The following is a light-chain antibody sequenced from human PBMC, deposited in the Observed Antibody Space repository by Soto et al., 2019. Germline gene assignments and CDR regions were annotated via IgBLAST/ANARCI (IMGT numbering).Light chain of an antibody. V-gene: IGKV4-1*01. CDR2: SAS. J-gene: IGKJ5*01. CDR3: ENYDSTTLT. CDR1: QSVLYSYNNKNY. Sequence: DIVMTQSPDSLAVSLGDRATINCKSIQSVLYSYNNKNYLAWYQQKPGQPPKLLIYSASTRKSGVPDRFSGSGSGGDLTPVINSLQSEDVSVDYCENYDSTTLTFGHGTRLEIK.